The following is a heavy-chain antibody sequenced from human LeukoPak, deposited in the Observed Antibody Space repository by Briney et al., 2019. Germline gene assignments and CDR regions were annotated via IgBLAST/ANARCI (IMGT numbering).Heavy chain of an antibody. J-gene: IGHJ4*02. CDR2: IDPYTGNT. V-gene: IGHV1-2*02. CDR3: ARQYSASEH. CDR1: GYTFVDSY. Sequence: ASVKVSCKASGYTFVDSYLHWVRQAPGQGLEWMAWIDPYTGNTHYAQKFQGRITVTRDTSVSTTYMELSWLTSDDTARYYCARQYSASEHWGQGTLVTVSS. D-gene: IGHD5-12*01.